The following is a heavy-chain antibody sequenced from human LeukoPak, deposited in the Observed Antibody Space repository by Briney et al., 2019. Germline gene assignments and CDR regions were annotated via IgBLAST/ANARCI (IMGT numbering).Heavy chain of an antibody. Sequence: SETLSLTCSVSGGSISDYYWNWIRQPAGEGLEWIGRLYTSGNTDYNPSLKSRVTLSRDTSKNQFSLRLNSVTAADTAVYYCARTWEDAFDIWGQGTLVTVSS. CDR1: GGSISDYY. V-gene: IGHV4-4*07. J-gene: IGHJ3*02. CDR2: LYTSGNT. CDR3: ARTWEDAFDI. D-gene: IGHD1-26*01.